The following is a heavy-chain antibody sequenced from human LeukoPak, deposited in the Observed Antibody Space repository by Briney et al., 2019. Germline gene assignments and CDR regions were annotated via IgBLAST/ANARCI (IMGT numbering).Heavy chain of an antibody. CDR3: ARGVSASEYYYDSSGYYADWFDP. Sequence: SETLSLNCAVYGGSFSGYYWSWLRQPPGKGLEWIGEINHSGSTNYNPSLKSRVTISVDTSKNQFSLKLSSVTAADTAVYYCARGVSASEYYYDSSGYYADWFDPWGQGTLVTVSS. CDR1: GGSFSGYY. V-gene: IGHV4-34*01. CDR2: INHSGST. D-gene: IGHD3-22*01. J-gene: IGHJ5*02.